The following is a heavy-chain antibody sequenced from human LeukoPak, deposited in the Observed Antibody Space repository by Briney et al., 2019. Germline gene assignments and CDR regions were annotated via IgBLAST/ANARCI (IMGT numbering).Heavy chain of an antibody. J-gene: IGHJ3*02. CDR3: AGLRDGYNYYAFDI. CDR2: INHSGST. V-gene: IGHV4-34*01. Sequence: PSETLSLTCAVYGGSFSGYYWSWIRQPPGKGLEWIGEINHSGSTNYNPSLKSRVTISVDRSKNQFSLKLSSVTAADTAVYYCAGLRDGYNYYAFDIWGQGTMVTVSS. D-gene: IGHD5-24*01. CDR1: GGSFSGYY.